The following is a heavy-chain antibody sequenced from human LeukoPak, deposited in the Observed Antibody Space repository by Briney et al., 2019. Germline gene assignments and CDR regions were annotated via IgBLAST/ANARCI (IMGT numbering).Heavy chain of an antibody. Sequence: ASVKVSCKASGYIFTASYMQWVRQAPGQGLEWVGWINPNSGGTDYAEQFKGRVAMTSDTSISTAYMELSSLTSDDTAVYYCARDGGVAVAAFYFDYWGQGTLVTVST. CDR1: GYIFTASY. CDR3: ARDGGVAVAAFYFDY. CDR2: INPNSGGT. D-gene: IGHD6-19*01. V-gene: IGHV1-2*02. J-gene: IGHJ4*02.